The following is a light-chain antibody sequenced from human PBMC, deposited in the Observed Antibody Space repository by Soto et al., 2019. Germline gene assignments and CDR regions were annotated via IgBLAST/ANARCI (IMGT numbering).Light chain of an antibody. Sequence: DIQMTQSPSSLSASVGDRVTITCRASQSISSYLNWYQQKPGKAPKLLIYAASSLQSGVQSRFSGSGSGTDFTLTISSLQPEDFATYYCQQYNSYSPTWTFGQGTKVDIK. V-gene: IGKV1-39*01. CDR1: QSISSY. CDR3: QQYNSYSPTWT. J-gene: IGKJ1*01. CDR2: AAS.